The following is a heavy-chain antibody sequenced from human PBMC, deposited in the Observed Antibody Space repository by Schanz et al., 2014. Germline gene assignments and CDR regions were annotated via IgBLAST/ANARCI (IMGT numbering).Heavy chain of an antibody. CDR3: ARDRLECGAECYSVEVFEI. V-gene: IGHV1-18*01. CDR1: GYTFISYG. CDR2: ISAYNGNT. D-gene: IGHD2-21*01. Sequence: QVQLVQSGAEVRKPGASVKVSCKASGYTFISYGINWVRQAPGQGLEWMGWISAYNGNTNYAQKLQGRVTMTADTSTSTAYMDLRSLRSDDTAVYYCARDRLECGAECYSVEVFEIWGQGTLVIVSA. J-gene: IGHJ4*02.